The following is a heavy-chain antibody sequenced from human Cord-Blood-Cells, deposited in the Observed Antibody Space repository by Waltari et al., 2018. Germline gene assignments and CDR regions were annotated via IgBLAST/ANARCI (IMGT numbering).Heavy chain of an antibody. J-gene: IGHJ4*02. CDR2: IYYSGST. CDR3: ARPYYAVRGVIDY. Sequence: QLQLQESGPGLVKPSETLSLTCPVSGGSISSSSYYWGWIRQPPGKGLEWIGSIYYSGSTYYNPSLKSRVTISVDTSKNQFSLKLSSVTAADTAVYYCARPYYAVRGVIDYWGQGTLVTVSS. CDR1: GGSISSSSYY. D-gene: IGHD3-10*01. V-gene: IGHV4-39*01.